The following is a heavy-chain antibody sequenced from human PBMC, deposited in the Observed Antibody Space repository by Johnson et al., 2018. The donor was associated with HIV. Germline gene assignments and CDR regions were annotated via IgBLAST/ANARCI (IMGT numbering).Heavy chain of an antibody. CDR2: INWNGGSTI. J-gene: IGHJ3*02. CDR3: ARGRYAFDI. CDR1: GFNFDDYA. Sequence: EVQLVESGGGVVRPGGSLRLSCAASGFNFDDYAMSWVRQVPGKGLEGVSGINWNGGSTINYADSVKGRFTISRDNAKKSLYLQMNSLRAEDTAVYYCARGRYAFDIWGQGTMVTVSS. V-gene: IGHV3-20*04.